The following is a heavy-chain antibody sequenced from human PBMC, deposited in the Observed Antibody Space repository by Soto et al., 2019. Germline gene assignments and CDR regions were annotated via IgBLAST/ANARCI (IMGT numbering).Heavy chain of an antibody. Sequence: GGSLRLSCAASGFTFSSYAMSWVRQAPGKGLEWVSAISGSGGSTYYADSVKGRFTISRDNSKNTLYLQMNSLRAEDTAVYYCAKVYDSSGYYSSYFDYWGQGXLVTVSS. CDR1: GFTFSSYA. CDR2: ISGSGGST. D-gene: IGHD3-22*01. CDR3: AKVYDSSGYYSSYFDY. J-gene: IGHJ4*02. V-gene: IGHV3-23*01.